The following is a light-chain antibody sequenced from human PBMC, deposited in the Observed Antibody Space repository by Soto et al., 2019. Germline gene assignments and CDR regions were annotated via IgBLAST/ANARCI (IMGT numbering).Light chain of an antibody. CDR2: EVS. CDR3: SSYASSNTLM. Sequence: QSALTQPASVSGSPGQSITISCTGTSSDVGGYNYVSWYQQHPGKAPKLMIYEVSNRPSGVSNRFSGSKSGNTASLTISGLQAEEEADYYCSSYASSNTLMFGRGTKVTVL. CDR1: SSDVGGYNY. J-gene: IGLJ3*02. V-gene: IGLV2-14*01.